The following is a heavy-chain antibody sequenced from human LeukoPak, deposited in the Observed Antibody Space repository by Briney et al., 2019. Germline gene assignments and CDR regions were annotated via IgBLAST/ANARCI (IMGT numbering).Heavy chain of an antibody. CDR2: IVVGSGNT. CDR3: ARGDTMIVVDAFDI. Sequence: ASVKVSCKASGFTFTSSAVQWVRQARGQRLEWIGWIVVGSGNTNYAQKFQERVTITRDMSTSTAYMELSSLRSDDTAVYYCARGDTMIVVDAFDIWGQGTMVTVSS. V-gene: IGHV1-58*01. J-gene: IGHJ3*02. CDR1: GFTFTSSA. D-gene: IGHD3-22*01.